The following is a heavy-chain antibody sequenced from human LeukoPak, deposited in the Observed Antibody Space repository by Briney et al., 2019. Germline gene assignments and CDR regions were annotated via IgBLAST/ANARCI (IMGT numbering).Heavy chain of an antibody. CDR1: GFTFSSYG. CDR2: ISSSSSTI. D-gene: IGHD3-10*01. J-gene: IGHJ5*02. CDR3: ARDRSGTLT. Sequence: GGSLRLSCAASGFTFSSYGMHWVRQAPGKGLEWVSYISSSSSTIYYADSVKGRFTISRDNAKNSLYLQMNSLRAEDTAVYYCARDRSGTLTWGQGTLVTVSS. V-gene: IGHV3-48*04.